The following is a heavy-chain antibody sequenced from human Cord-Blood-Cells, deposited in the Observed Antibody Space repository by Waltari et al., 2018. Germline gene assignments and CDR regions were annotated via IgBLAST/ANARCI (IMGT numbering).Heavy chain of an antibody. V-gene: IGHV1-8*01. Sequence: QVQLVQSGAAVKKPGASVKVSCKASGYTFTTYDIQLVRQATGQGLEWMGWMNPNSGNTGYAQKFQGRVTMTRNTSISTAYMELSSLRSEDTAVYYCARVPAGTPDAFDIWGQGTMVTVSS. CDR3: ARVPAGTPDAFDI. D-gene: IGHD1-7*01. CDR2: MNPNSGNT. J-gene: IGHJ3*02. CDR1: GYTFTTYD.